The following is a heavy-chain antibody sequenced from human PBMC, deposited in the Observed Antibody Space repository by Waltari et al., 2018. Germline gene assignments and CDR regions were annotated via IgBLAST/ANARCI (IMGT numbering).Heavy chain of an antibody. D-gene: IGHD4-17*01. J-gene: IGHJ3*01. Sequence: VQLLESGGGVVQPGGSLRLSCAASGFIFSSHGMHWGRQIPGKGLEWVAFISFDGKKIFDADSVRGRFTISRDNSNNIVLLQMNSLRPEDSGVYYCAKDGDYSLTEYDAFDVWGQGTVVTVSP. CDR3: AKDGDYSLTEYDAFDV. V-gene: IGHV3-30*02. CDR1: GFIFSSHG. CDR2: ISFDGKKI.